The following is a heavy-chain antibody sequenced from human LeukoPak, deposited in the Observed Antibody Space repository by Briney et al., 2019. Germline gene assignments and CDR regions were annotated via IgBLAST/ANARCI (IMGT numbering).Heavy chain of an antibody. V-gene: IGHV3-7*05. J-gene: IGHJ4*02. CDR2: IKQDGSEK. D-gene: IGHD3-3*01. CDR3: ARDFSGRFDY. Sequence: GGSLRLSSAASGFTLSSYWMSWVRQAPGKGLEWVANIKQDGSEKYYVDSVKGRFTISRDNAKNSLYLQMNSLRAEDTAVYYCARDFSGRFDYWGQGTLVTVSS. CDR1: GFTLSSYW.